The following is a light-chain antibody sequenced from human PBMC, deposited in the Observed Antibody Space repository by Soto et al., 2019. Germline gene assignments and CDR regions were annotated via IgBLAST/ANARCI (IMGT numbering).Light chain of an antibody. CDR2: DVS. J-gene: IGKJ1*01. CDR3: QQATNWPPRT. V-gene: IGKV3-11*01. Sequence: EVVLTQSPATLSLSPGESATLSCRASESVGRFLAWYQQRPGQAPRLLMYDVSKRAADTPARFSGSGSGTDFTLTISSLETEHFAIYYCQQATNWPPRTFGPGTKVEIK. CDR1: ESVGRF.